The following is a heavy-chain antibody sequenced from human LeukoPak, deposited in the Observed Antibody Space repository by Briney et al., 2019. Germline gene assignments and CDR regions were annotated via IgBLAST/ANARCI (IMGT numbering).Heavy chain of an antibody. CDR2: IYYSGST. D-gene: IGHD3-9*01. J-gene: IGHJ4*02. Sequence: SETLSLTCTVSGGSISSSSYYWGWIRQPPGTGLEWIGSIYYSGSTYYNPSLKSRVTISVDTSKNQFSLKLSSVTAADTAVYYCARSPRYIAGFDYWGQGTLVTVSS. CDR3: ARSPRYIAGFDY. V-gene: IGHV4-39*07. CDR1: GGSISSSSYY.